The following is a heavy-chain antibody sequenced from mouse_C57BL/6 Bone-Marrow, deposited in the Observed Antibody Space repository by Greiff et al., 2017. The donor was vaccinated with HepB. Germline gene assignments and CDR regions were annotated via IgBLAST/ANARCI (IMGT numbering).Heavy chain of an antibody. J-gene: IGHJ4*01. Sequence: EVQLVESGGGLVQPKGSLKLSCAASGFSFNTYAMNWVRQAPGKGLEWVARIRSKSNNYATYYADSVKDRFTISRDDSESMLYLQMNNLKTEDTAMYYCVRFITTVRYYAMDYWGQGTSVTVSS. V-gene: IGHV10-1*01. CDR3: VRFITTVRYYAMDY. D-gene: IGHD1-1*01. CDR2: IRSKSNNYAT. CDR1: GFSFNTYA.